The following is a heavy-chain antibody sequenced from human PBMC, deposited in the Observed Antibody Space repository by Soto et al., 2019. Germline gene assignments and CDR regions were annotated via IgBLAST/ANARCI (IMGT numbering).Heavy chain of an antibody. Sequence: PSETLSLTCTVSAGSISSYYWSWIRQPPGKGLEWIGYIYHSGSTNYNPSLKSRVTISVDTSKNQFSLKLSSVTAADTAVYYCARGDIVVVPTYFDYWGQGTLVTVSS. CDR3: ARGDIVVVPTYFDY. J-gene: IGHJ4*02. D-gene: IGHD2-2*01. CDR2: IYHSGST. CDR1: AGSISSYY. V-gene: IGHV4-59*01.